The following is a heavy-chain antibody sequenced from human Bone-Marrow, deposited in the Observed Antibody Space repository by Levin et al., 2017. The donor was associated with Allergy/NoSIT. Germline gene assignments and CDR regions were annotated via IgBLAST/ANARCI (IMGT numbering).Heavy chain of an antibody. CDR3: ARATYDSDGYYFRNWFEP. D-gene: IGHD3-22*01. CDR2: ISGYSGKT. Sequence: GESLKISCKASGYNFASYGVGWVRQAPGQGLEWMGWISGYSGKTNYAQHLQGRVTVTKDTATSTVYMELRSLTSDDTAVYYCARATYDSDGYYFRNWFEPWGQGTLVTVSS. V-gene: IGHV1-18*01. J-gene: IGHJ5*02. CDR1: GYNFASYG.